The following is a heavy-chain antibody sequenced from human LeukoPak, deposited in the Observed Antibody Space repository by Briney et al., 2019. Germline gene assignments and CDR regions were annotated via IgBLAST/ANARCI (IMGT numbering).Heavy chain of an antibody. CDR2: IYSSGST. CDR3: ARDYGVHFDY. Sequence: SETLSLTCTVSDGSIYTYYWSWIRQPPGKGLEWIGRIYSSGSTNYSPSLKSRVTMSVDTSKNQSSLNLSSVTAADTAVYYCARDYGVHFDYWGQGTLVTVSS. J-gene: IGHJ4*02. D-gene: IGHD4-17*01. CDR1: DGSIYTYY. V-gene: IGHV4-4*07.